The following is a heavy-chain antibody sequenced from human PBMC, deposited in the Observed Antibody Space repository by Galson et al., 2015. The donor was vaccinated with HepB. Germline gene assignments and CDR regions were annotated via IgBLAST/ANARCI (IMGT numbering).Heavy chain of an antibody. V-gene: IGHV4-4*07. Sequence: SETLSLTCTVSGVSISGYYWSWVRQPAGKGLEWIGRLYTNDSTTFNPSLKSRVTMSVGRSRSRFSLKLSSVTAADTAVYYCARDRGTVTSLKGYYFDYWGQGALVTVSS. CDR3: ARDRGTVTSLKGYYFDY. CDR2: LYTNDST. J-gene: IGHJ4*02. D-gene: IGHD4-17*01. CDR1: GVSISGYY.